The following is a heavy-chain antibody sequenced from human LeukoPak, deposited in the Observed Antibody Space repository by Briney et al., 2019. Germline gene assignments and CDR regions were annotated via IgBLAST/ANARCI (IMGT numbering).Heavy chain of an antibody. CDR2: INHSGST. CDR1: GGSFSGYY. Sequence: SETLSLTCAVYGGSFSGYYWSWIRQPAGKGLEWIGEINHSGSTNYNPSLKSRVTISVDTSKNQFSLKLSSVTAADTAVYYCASCSGGSCYYWGQGTLVTVSS. J-gene: IGHJ4*02. CDR3: ASCSGGSCYY. V-gene: IGHV4-34*01. D-gene: IGHD2-15*01.